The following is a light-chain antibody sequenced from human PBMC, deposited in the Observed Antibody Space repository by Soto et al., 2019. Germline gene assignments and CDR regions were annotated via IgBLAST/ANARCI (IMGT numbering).Light chain of an antibody. CDR2: GAS. CDR3: QQSYSAPPLT. CDR1: QNIDIF. J-gene: IGKJ4*01. Sequence: DIQMTQSPSSLSASVGDRVTITCRASQNIDIFLSWYHHKPGRAPDLLIYGASTLHSGVPSRFSGSGSGTDFSLTISSLQPEDVGTYYCQQSYSAPPLTFGAGTKVDIK. V-gene: IGKV1-39*01.